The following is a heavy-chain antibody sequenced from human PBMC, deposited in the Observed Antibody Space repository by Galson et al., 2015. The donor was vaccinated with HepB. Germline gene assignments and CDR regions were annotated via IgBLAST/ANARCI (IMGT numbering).Heavy chain of an antibody. V-gene: IGHV1-69*13. CDR1: GGTFSSYA. Sequence: SVKVSCKASGGTFSSYAISWVRQAPGQGLEWMGGIIPIFGTANYAQKFQGRVTITADESTSTAYMELSSLRSEDTAVYYCASSLVTTVTEYYYYYGMDVWGQGTTVTVSS. D-gene: IGHD4-17*01. CDR3: ASSLVTTVTEYYYYYGMDV. J-gene: IGHJ6*02. CDR2: IIPIFGTA.